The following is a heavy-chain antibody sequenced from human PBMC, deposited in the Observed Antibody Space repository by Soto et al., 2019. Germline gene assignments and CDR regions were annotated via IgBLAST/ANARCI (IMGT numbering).Heavy chain of an antibody. Sequence: SETLSLTCSVSGVSISSGGYSWSWIRQPPGKGLEWIGYIYHIGSTYYNPSLKSRVTISLDRSKNHFSLKLSSVSAADTAEYYCTRAQWLVLDYWGQGTLVTVSS. D-gene: IGHD6-19*01. V-gene: IGHV4-30-2*01. CDR2: IYHIGST. J-gene: IGHJ4*02. CDR3: TRAQWLVLDY. CDR1: GVSISSGGYS.